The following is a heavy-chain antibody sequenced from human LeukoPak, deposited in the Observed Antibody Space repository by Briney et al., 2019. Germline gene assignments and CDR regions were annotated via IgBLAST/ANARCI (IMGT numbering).Heavy chain of an antibody. CDR2: ISGSGAST. CDR3: AKGDSSGYYPSY. Sequence: PGRSLRLSCAASGFTFSSYAMSWVRQAPGKGLEWVSAISGSGASTYYADSVKGRFTISRDNSKNTLYLQMNSLRADDTAVYYCAKGDSSGYYPSYWGQGTLVTVSS. V-gene: IGHV3-23*01. CDR1: GFTFSSYA. D-gene: IGHD3-22*01. J-gene: IGHJ4*02.